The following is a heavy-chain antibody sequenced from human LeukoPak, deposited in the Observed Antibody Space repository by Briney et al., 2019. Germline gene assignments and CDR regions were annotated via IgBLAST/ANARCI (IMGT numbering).Heavy chain of an antibody. Sequence: SVKVSCKASGGTFSSYAISWVRQAPGQGLEWMGGIIPIFGTANYAQKFQGRVTITADESTSTAYMELSSLRSEDTAVYYCARATMVRGVIIYPFDYWGQGTLVTVSS. CDR2: IIPIFGTA. CDR3: ARATMVRGVIIYPFDY. V-gene: IGHV1-69*13. CDR1: GGTFSSYA. D-gene: IGHD3-10*01. J-gene: IGHJ4*02.